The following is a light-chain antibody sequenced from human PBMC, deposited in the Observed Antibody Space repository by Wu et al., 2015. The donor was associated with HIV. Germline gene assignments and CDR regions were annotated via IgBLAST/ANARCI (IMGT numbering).Light chain of an antibody. Sequence: EIVLTQSPATLSLSPGERATLSCRASQSIDTYLAWYQHKPGQAPRLLIHDASKRATGIPVRFSGSGSGTDFTLTISSLEPEDFALYYCQQRLNWPPVTFGQGTRLDIK. J-gene: IGKJ5*01. CDR3: QQRLNWPPVT. CDR1: QSIDTY. V-gene: IGKV3-11*01. CDR2: DAS.